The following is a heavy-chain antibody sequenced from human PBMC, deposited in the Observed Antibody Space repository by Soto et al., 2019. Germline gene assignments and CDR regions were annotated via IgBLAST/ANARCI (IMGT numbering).Heavy chain of an antibody. J-gene: IGHJ6*02. Sequence: GESMKISCKGSGYSFTSYWIGWVRQMPGKGLEWMGIIYPGDSDTRYSPSFQGQVTISADKSISTAYLQWSSLKASDTAMYYCASSTRRLYDYYGMDVWGQGTTVTVS. CDR1: GYSFTSYW. V-gene: IGHV5-51*01. CDR3: ASSTRRLYDYYGMDV. CDR2: IYPGDSDT. D-gene: IGHD2-15*01.